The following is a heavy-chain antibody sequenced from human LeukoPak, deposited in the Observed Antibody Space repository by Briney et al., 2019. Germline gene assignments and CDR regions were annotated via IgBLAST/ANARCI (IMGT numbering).Heavy chain of an antibody. CDR2: ITSSGDPI. CDR1: GFPLTDYY. V-gene: IGHV3-11*01. J-gene: IGHJ4*02. D-gene: IGHD3-3*01. Sequence: GGSLRLSCAASGFPLTDYYMSWIRQAPGKGLEWVSYITSSGDPIYYADSVKGRFTISRDNSKNTLYLQMNSLRAEDTAVYYCAKDPLHPYYDFWSGYPDYWGQGTLVTVSS. CDR3: AKDPLHPYYDFWSGYPDY.